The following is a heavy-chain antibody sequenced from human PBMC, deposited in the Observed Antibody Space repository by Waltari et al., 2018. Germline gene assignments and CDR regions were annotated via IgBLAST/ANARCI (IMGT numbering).Heavy chain of an antibody. J-gene: IGHJ4*02. CDR1: GYSFSGYD. D-gene: IGHD4-17*01. CDR3: ARGRDYGDSLDPFGY. V-gene: IGHV1-8*02. Sequence: QVQLVQSGAEVRKPGASVTVSCKASGYSFSGYDINWVRQAPGQGLEWLGWMNPNSGDTGYAQNFQGRVTITRISSMSTAYMELTSLKSEDTAVYNCARGRDYGDSLDPFGYWGQGTLVTVSS. CDR2: MNPNSGDT.